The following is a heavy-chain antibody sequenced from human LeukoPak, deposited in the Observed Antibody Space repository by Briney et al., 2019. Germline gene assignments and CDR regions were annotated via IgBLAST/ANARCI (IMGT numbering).Heavy chain of an antibody. V-gene: IGHV4-59*01. CDR1: GGSISSYY. J-gene: IGHJ4*02. Sequence: SETLSLTCTASGGSISSYYWSWIRQPPGKGLEWIGYIYYSGSTNYNPSLKSRVTISVDTSKNQFSLKLSSVTAADTAVYYCARDSVSGSTDYWGQGTLVTVSS. CDR3: ARDSVSGSTDY. CDR2: IYYSGST. D-gene: IGHD1-1*01.